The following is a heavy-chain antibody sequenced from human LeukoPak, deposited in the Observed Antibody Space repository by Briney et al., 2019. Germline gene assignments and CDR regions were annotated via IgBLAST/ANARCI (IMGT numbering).Heavy chain of an antibody. J-gene: IGHJ3*01. D-gene: IGHD3-9*01. V-gene: IGHV4-38-2*01. CDR1: GGSFSGYY. CDR2: MYHSGST. CDR3: ASNILTGYDAFDL. Sequence: SETLSLTCAVYGGSFSGYYWGWIRQPPGKGLEWLGSMYHSGSTYYNPSLMSRVSISLDTTRTQFSLKLSSVTAADTAVYYCASNILTGYDAFDLWGQGTLVTISS.